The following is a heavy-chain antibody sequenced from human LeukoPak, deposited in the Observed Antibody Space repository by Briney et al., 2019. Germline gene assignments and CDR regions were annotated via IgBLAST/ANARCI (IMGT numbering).Heavy chain of an antibody. Sequence: PGGALRLSCAASGFTFSDEYMSWIRQAPGKGLEWVSSISSSSSYIYSADSLKGRFTISRDNAKNSLYLQMNSLRAEDTAVYYCARGRNGGGPNYYFDYWGQGTLVTVSS. J-gene: IGHJ4*02. CDR3: ARGRNGGGPNYYFDY. D-gene: IGHD3-10*01. V-gene: IGHV3-11*06. CDR2: ISSSSSYI. CDR1: GFTFSDEY.